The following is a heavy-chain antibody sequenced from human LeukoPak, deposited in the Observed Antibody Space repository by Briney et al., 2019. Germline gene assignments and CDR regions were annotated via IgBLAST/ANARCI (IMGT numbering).Heavy chain of an antibody. CDR1: GFTFSSYA. CDR2: IINNGDST. CDR3: AKPYSSSWINWFDP. D-gene: IGHD6-13*01. V-gene: IGHV3-23*01. J-gene: IGHJ5*02. Sequence: AGSLRLSCAASGFTFSSYAMSWVRQAPGKGLEWVSTIINNGDSTYYADSVKGRFTISRDNSKNTLYLQMKSLRAEDTAVYFCAKPYSSSWINWFDPWGQGALVTVSS.